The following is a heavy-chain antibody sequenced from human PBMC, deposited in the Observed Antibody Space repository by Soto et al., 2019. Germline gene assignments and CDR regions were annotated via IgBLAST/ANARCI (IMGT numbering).Heavy chain of an antibody. CDR2: IFHSGST. V-gene: IGHV4-4*02. CDR1: GGSISNSNW. J-gene: IGHJ4*02. Sequence: QVQLQESGPGLVKPSGTLSLTCAVFGGSISNSNWWTWVRQPPGKGLDWMGEIFHSGSTNYNSSLMCRVTISVDKANNQFSLKLSSVTAADTAVYYYANRPIVGAAIWGQGTLVTVSS. D-gene: IGHD1-26*01. CDR3: ANRPIVGAAI.